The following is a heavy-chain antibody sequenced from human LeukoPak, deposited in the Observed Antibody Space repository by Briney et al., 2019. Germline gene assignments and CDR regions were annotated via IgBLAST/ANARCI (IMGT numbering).Heavy chain of an antibody. D-gene: IGHD3-22*01. CDR1: GGSISSSNW. CDR3: AREDVVVIRTAFNI. J-gene: IGHJ3*02. Sequence: SETLSLTCAVSGGSISSSNWWSWVRQPPGKGLEWIGEIYHSGSTNYNPSLKSRVTISVDKSKNQFSLKVSSVTAADTAVYYCAREDVVVIRTAFNIWGQGTMVTVSS. V-gene: IGHV4-4*02. CDR2: IYHSGST.